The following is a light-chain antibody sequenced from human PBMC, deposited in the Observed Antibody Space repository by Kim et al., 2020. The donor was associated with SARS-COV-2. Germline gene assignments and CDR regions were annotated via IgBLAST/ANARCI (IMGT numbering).Light chain of an antibody. CDR3: QAWDSSSVV. J-gene: IGLJ2*01. CDR1: KLGDKY. Sequence: VSPGQTASITCSGDKLGDKYACWYQQKPGQSPVRVIYQDSKRPSGIPERFSGSNSGNTATLTISGTQAMDEADYYCQAWDSSSVVFGGGTQLTVL. V-gene: IGLV3-1*01. CDR2: QDS.